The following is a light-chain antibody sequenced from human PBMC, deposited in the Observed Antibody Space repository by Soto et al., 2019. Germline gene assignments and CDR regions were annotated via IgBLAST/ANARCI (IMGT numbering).Light chain of an antibody. V-gene: IGKV3-20*01. CDR1: QSVNSGY. CDR3: QQYLASPPWT. CDR2: GTS. Sequence: EVVLTQSPGTLSLSPGERAILSCRASQSVNSGYLAWYQQKPGQAPRLLIYGTSIRAAGIPDRFSGSGSGTDFTLTFSRLEPEDFAVYSCQQYLASPPWTFGQGTKVE. J-gene: IGKJ1*01.